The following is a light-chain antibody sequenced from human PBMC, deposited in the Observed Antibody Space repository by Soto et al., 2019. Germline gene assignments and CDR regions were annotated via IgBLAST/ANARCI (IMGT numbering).Light chain of an antibody. J-gene: IGKJ1*01. CDR2: GAS. Sequence: EIVFTLSPCTLSLSPGERATLSCRASQSVRSRYLAWYQQKPGQAPRLLIYGASSRATAIPDRFSGSGSGTDFTLTISRLEPEDFAVYYCQQYGSSPRAFGLGTKVDI. V-gene: IGKV3-20*01. CDR3: QQYGSSPRA. CDR1: QSVRSRY.